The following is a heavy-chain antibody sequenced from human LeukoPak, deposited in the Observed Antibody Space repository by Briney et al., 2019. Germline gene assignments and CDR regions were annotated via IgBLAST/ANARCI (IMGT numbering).Heavy chain of an antibody. CDR2: ISGSGGSA. CDR3: AKGDELFDY. D-gene: IGHD1-26*01. J-gene: IGHJ4*02. V-gene: IGHV3-23*01. Sequence: GRSLRLSCASSGFTFSSYAMSWVRQAPGKGLEWVSAISGSGGSAQYAECGEVRFTISRDNSENTLYLKMNCQRAEDTAVYYCAKGDELFDYWGQGTLVTVSS. CDR1: GFTFSSYA.